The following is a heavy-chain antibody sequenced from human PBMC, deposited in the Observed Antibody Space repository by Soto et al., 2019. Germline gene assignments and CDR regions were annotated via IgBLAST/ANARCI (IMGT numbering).Heavy chain of an antibody. CDR1: GYPFTHYY. CDR2: INPDGGAT. V-gene: IGHV1-46*01. D-gene: IGHD1-1*01. CDR3: ARGRRYTF. J-gene: IGHJ4*02. Sequence: QVQVVQSGAEVKKPGASVSISCKTXGYPFTHYYMSWVRQAPGRGLEWMGKINPDGGATTFAQNFQGRLTITSDASTATVYMEMSSLTSDDTAVYYCARGRRYTFWGQGTLVSVSS.